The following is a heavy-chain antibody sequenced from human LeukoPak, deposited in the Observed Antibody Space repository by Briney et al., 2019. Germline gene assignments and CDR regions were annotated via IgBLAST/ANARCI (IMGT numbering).Heavy chain of an antibody. J-gene: IGHJ4*02. CDR3: ARGLGFYCSSTSCYVGALDY. CDR2: IYTSGST. Sequence: SQTLSPTCTVSGGSISSGSYYWSWIRQPAGKGLEWIGRIYTSGSTNYNPSLKSRVTISVDTSKNQFSLKLSSVTAADTAVYYCARGLGFYCSSTSCYVGALDYWGQGTLVTVSS. V-gene: IGHV4-61*02. D-gene: IGHD2-2*01. CDR1: GGSISSGSYY.